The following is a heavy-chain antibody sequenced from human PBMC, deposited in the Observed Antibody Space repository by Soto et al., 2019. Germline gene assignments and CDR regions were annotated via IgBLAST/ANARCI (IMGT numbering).Heavy chain of an antibody. D-gene: IGHD6-6*01. CDR2: IVIARGNT. Sequence: QMQLVQSGPEVKKPGTSVKVSCKASGFNFTTLAVQWVRQARGQRLEWMGGIVIARGNTNFAQKFQERVTITRDMYTTTAYMEMRSLTSEATAWYNCTASYSNSSVSDFWGQGTLVTVPS. CDR3: TASYSNSSVSDF. V-gene: IGHV1-58*01. J-gene: IGHJ4*02. CDR1: GFNFTTLA.